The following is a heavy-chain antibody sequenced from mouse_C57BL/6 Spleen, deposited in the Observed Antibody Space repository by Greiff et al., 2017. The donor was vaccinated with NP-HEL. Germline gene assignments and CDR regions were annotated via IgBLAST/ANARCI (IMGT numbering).Heavy chain of an antibody. CDR2: ISNLAYSI. D-gene: IGHD2-4*01. J-gene: IGHJ2*01. Sequence: EVKLMESGGGLVQPGGSLKLSCAASGFTFSDYGMAWVRQAPRKGPEWVAFISNLAYSIYYADTVTGRFTISRENAKNTLYLEMSSLRSEDTAMYYCARQGEYDYDEGGYFDYWGQGTTLTVSS. V-gene: IGHV5-15*01. CDR1: GFTFSDYG. CDR3: ARQGEYDYDEGGYFDY.